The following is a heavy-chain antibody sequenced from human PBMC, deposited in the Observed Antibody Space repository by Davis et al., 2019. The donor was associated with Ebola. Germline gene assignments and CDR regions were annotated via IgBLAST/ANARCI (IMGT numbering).Heavy chain of an antibody. J-gene: IGHJ4*02. Sequence: SDLLSPTCTAPGASISSYYWSWIRQLPGKGLEWIGYIYYSGSTNYNPSLKSRVTISVDTSKNKFSLKLSSVTAADTAVYYCARDRGRRRDGYNYLFDYWGQGTLVTVSS. CDR3: ARDRGRRRDGYNYLFDY. CDR2: IYYSGST. V-gene: IGHV4-59*12. CDR1: GASISSYY. D-gene: IGHD5-24*01.